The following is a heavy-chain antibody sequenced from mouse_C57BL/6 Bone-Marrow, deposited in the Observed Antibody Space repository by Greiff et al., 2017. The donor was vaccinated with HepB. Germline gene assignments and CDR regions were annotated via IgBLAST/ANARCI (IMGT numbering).Heavy chain of an antibody. CDR2: VSTGGGYT. CDR3: TRLAYYYDSEGFAY. J-gene: IGHJ3*01. D-gene: IGHD1-1*01. V-gene: IGHV5-6*01. Sequence: EVKLMESGGDLVKPGGSLKLSCAASGFTFSTYGMSWVRQPPDKRLEWVATVSTGGGYTYYPDSVKGRFTISRDNAKTTLYLQMSGLKSEDTAMFYCTRLAYYYDSEGFAYWGQGTLVTVSA. CDR1: GFTFSTYG.